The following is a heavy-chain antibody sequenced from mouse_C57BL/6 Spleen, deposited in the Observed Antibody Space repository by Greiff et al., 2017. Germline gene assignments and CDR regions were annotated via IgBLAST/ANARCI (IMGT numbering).Heavy chain of an antibody. Sequence: EVQLQESVAELVRPGASVKLSCTASGFYIKNTYMHRWKQRSEQGLEGIGRIDPANGNTTYAPKFQGEATITADTSSNTAYLQLSSLTSEDTAIYYCARSGYYGSFAYWGQGTLVTVSA. J-gene: IGHJ3*01. V-gene: IGHV14-3*01. CDR3: ARSGYYGSFAY. CDR2: IDPANGNT. CDR1: GFYIKNTY. D-gene: IGHD1-1*01.